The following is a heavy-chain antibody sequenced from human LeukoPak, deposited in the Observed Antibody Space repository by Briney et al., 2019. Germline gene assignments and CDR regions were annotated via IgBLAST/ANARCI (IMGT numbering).Heavy chain of an antibody. CDR2: VYYTGST. CDR1: GGSISSFY. Sequence: SETLSLTCAVSGGSISSFYWSWIRQPPGGGLEWIGCVYYTGSTSYNPSLKSRVTMSVDTSKNQVSLNLSSVTAADTAVYYCARDTPSYNWNYYFDYWGQGTLVTVSS. V-gene: IGHV4-59*12. CDR3: ARDTPSYNWNYYFDY. J-gene: IGHJ4*02. D-gene: IGHD1-7*01.